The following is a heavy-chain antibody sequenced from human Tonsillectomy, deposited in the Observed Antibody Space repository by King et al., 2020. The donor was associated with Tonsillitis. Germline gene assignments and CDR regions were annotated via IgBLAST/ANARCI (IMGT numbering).Heavy chain of an antibody. V-gene: IGHV3-48*02. D-gene: IGHD1-26*01. J-gene: IGHJ5*02. Sequence: VQLVESGGGLVQPGGSLRLSCAASGFTFSSYSMNWVRQAPGKGLEWISYISRSSSTIYYADSVKGRFTISRDNAKNSLHLKMSSLRDEDTAVYYCARGPYSHWFDPWGQGTLVTVSS. CDR3: ARGPYSHWFDP. CDR1: GFTFSSYS. CDR2: ISRSSSTI.